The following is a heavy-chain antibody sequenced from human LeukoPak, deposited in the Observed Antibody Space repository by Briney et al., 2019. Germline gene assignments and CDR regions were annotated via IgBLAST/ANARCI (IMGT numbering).Heavy chain of an antibody. Sequence: ASVKVSCKASGGTFSSYAISWVRQAPGQGLEWMGRIIPILGIANYAQKFQGRVTITADKSTSTAYMELSSLRSEDTAVYYCARDSGYDSSGYYYGLWGQGTLVTVS. CDR3: ARDSGYDSSGYYYGL. CDR1: GGTFSSYA. J-gene: IGHJ4*02. D-gene: IGHD3-22*01. CDR2: IIPILGIA. V-gene: IGHV1-69*04.